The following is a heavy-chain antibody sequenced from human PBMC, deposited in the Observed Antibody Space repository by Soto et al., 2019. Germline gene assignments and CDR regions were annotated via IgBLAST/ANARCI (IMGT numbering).Heavy chain of an antibody. V-gene: IGHV2-26*01. D-gene: IGHD5-18*01. CDR2: IFSNDEK. J-gene: IGHJ5*02. CDR1: GFSLSNARMG. Sequence: SGPTLVNPTETLTLTCTVSGFSLSNARMGVSWIRQPPGKALEWLAHIFSNDEKSYSTSLKSRLTISKDTSKSQVVLTMTNMDPVDTATYYCARIRPVDTAMVSWFDPWGQGTLVTVSS. CDR3: ARIRPVDTAMVSWFDP.